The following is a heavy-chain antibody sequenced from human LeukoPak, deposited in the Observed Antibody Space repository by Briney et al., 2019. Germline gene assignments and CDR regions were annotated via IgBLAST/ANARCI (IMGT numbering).Heavy chain of an antibody. J-gene: IGHJ6*03. CDR3: ARSAPAGFSYYSYYMDV. V-gene: IGHV3-74*03. CDR1: GFTFSNYW. CDR2: INSDGSST. Sequence: PGGSLRLSCAASGFTFSNYWMNWVRQAPGKGLLWVSRINSDGSSTTYADSVKGRFTISRDNAKNTVYLQMNSLRAEDTAVYYCARSAPAGFSYYSYYMDVWGKGTTVTISS. D-gene: IGHD6-13*01.